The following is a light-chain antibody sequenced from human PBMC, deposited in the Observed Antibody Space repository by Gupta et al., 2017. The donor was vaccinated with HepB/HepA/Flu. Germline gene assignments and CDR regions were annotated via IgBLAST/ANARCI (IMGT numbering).Light chain of an antibody. Sequence: SALPHPASVSGSPGPSITISCTGPSSDVGSYNLVSWYQQHPGKAHKLMIYEVSKRPPGVANRFSGSKSGNTASLTISGLQDEDEADYYCCADAGSSNWVFGGGTKLTVL. J-gene: IGLJ3*02. CDR1: SSDVGSYNL. CDR3: CADAGSSNWV. V-gene: IGLV2-23*02. CDR2: EVS.